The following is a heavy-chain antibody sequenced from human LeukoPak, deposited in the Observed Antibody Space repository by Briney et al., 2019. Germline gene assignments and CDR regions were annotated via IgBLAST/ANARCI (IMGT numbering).Heavy chain of an antibody. CDR3: TTVEGSGWPNC. CDR1: GSTFSSYS. D-gene: IGHD6-19*01. J-gene: IGHJ4*02. V-gene: IGHV3-21*03. Sequence: GGSLRLSCAASGSTFSSYSMNWVRQAPGKGLEWVSSISSSSSYIYYADSVKGRFTISRDNAKNSLYLQMNSLKTEDTAVYYCTTVEGSGWPNCWGQGTLVTVSS. CDR2: ISSSSSYI.